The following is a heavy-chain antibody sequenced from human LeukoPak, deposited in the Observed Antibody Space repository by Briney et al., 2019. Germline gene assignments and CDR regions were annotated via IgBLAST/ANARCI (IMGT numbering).Heavy chain of an antibody. V-gene: IGHV5-51*01. CDR2: IYPGDSDT. CDR1: GYSFTSHW. D-gene: IGHD2-2*01. CDR3: ARHRGNCRSTSCHLGYNWFDP. Sequence: GESLKLSCKGSGYSFTSHWIGWVRQMPGKGLEWMGIIYPGDSDTRYTPSFQGQVTISVDKSISTAYLHWSSLKASDTAMYYCARHRGNCRSTSCHLGYNWFDPWGQGTLVTVSS. J-gene: IGHJ5*02.